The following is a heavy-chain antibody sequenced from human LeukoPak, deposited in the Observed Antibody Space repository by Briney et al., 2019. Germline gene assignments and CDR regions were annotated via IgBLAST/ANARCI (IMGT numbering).Heavy chain of an antibody. Sequence: PGGSLRLSCAASGLTFSSYSMNWVRQAPGKGLEWVSSISSSSSYIYYADSVKGRFTISRDNAKNSLYLQMNSLRAEDTAVYYCAREGGYWGNNWFDPWGQGTLVTVSS. CDR1: GLTFSSYS. V-gene: IGHV3-21*01. J-gene: IGHJ5*02. D-gene: IGHD7-27*01. CDR2: ISSSSSYI. CDR3: AREGGYWGNNWFDP.